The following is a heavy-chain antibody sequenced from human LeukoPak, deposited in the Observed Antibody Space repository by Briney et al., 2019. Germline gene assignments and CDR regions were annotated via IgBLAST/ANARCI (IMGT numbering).Heavy chain of an antibody. J-gene: IGHJ5*02. Sequence: SETLSLTCTVSGGSISSYYWSWIRQPPGKGLEWIGYIYYSGSTYYNPSLKSRVTISVDTSKNQFSLKLSSVTAADTAVYYCARAAYGSGRMWFDPWGQGTLVTVSS. CDR3: ARAAYGSGRMWFDP. CDR2: IYYSGST. V-gene: IGHV4-30-4*01. D-gene: IGHD3-10*01. CDR1: GGSISSYY.